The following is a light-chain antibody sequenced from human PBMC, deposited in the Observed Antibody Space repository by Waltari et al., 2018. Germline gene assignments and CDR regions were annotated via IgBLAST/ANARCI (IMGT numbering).Light chain of an antibody. Sequence: DIQLTQSPSFLSASVRDRVTITCRASQGISNYLAWYQQKPGKAPKLLIYSASTLQSGVPSRFSGSGSGTEFSLTISSLQPEDFATYYCQQYGSSLFGTFGPGTKVDIK. CDR1: QGISNY. V-gene: IGKV1-9*01. CDR3: QQYGSSLFGT. J-gene: IGKJ3*01. CDR2: SAS.